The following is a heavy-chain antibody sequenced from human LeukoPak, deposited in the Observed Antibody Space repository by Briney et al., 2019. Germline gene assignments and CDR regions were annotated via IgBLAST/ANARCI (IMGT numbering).Heavy chain of an antibody. D-gene: IGHD1-26*01. CDR3: ARVTRNSGRHPSLFDN. V-gene: IGHV3-7*01. CDR1: EFTFSAYW. Sequence: GGSLRLSCAASEFTFSAYWMSWVRQAPGKGREWVANIKDDGRETYYVGSVKGRFTISRDNAKNSLYLQVNRLRAEDTAVYYCARVTRNSGRHPSLFDNWGQGTLVIVSS. CDR2: IKDDGRET. J-gene: IGHJ5*02.